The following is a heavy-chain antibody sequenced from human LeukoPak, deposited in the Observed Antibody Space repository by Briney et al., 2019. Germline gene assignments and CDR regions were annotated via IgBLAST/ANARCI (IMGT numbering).Heavy chain of an antibody. CDR2: IVVGSGNT. CDR1: GSTFTSSA. D-gene: IGHD3-9*01. Sequence: GTSVKVSCKASGSTFTSSAVQWVRQARGQRLEWIGWIVVGSGNTNYAQKFQERVTITRDMSISTAYMELSSLRSEDTAVYYCAAAYDILTGYHRYYFDYWGQGTLVTVSS. V-gene: IGHV1-58*01. J-gene: IGHJ4*02. CDR3: AAAYDILTGYHRYYFDY.